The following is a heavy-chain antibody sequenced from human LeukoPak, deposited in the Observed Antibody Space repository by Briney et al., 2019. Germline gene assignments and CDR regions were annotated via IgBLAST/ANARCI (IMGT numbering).Heavy chain of an antibody. CDR3: AREGPITMVRGVTYYYYGMDV. CDR2: IKGDGSEK. J-gene: IGHJ6*02. D-gene: IGHD3-10*01. CDR1: GFTFTTSW. V-gene: IGHV3-7*01. Sequence: PGGSLRLSCAASGFTFTTSWMSWVRQAPGKGLEWVANIKGDGSEKYYVDSVKGRFTISRDNAKNSLYLQMHSLRAEDTAVYYCAREGPITMVRGVTYYYYGMDVWGQGTTVTVSS.